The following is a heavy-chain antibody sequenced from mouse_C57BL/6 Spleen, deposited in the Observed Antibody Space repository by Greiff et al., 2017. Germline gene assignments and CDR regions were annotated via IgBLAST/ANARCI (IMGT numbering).Heavy chain of an antibody. CDR2: IRLKSDNYAT. V-gene: IGHV6-3*01. CDR1: GFTFSNYW. J-gene: IGHJ1*03. CDR3: TGGYGSTYWYFDV. Sequence: DVKLVESGGGLVQPGGSMKLSCVASGFTFSNYWMNWVRQSPEKGLEWVAQIRLKSDNYATHYAESVKGRFTISRDDSKSSVYLQMNNLRAEDTGIYYCTGGYGSTYWYFDVWGTGTTVTVSS. D-gene: IGHD1-1*01.